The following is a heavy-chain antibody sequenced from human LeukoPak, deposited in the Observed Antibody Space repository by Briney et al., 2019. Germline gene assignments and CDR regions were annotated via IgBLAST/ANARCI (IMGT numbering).Heavy chain of an antibody. CDR1: AFTFSSSW. CDR3: EASDNDY. J-gene: IGHJ4*02. CDR2: IKQDGSEK. V-gene: IGHV3-7*01. D-gene: IGHD2-15*01. Sequence: GGSLRLSCAASAFTFSSSWMSWVRQAPGKGLEWVANIKQDGSEKYYVDSVKGRFTISRDNAKNSLYLQMNSLRAEDTAVYYCEASDNDYWGQGTLVTVSS.